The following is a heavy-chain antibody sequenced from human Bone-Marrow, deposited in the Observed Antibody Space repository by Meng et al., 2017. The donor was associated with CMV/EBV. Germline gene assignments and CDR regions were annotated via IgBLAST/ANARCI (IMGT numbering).Heavy chain of an antibody. Sequence: GESLKISCAASGFTFSNSDMNWVRQAPGKGLEWVAVISYDGSNKYYADSVKGRFTISRDNSKDTLYLQMNSLRAEDTAVYYCARSLYCSGGSCYPNNYYYYGMDVWGQGTTVTVSS. CDR3: ARSLYCSGGSCYPNNYYYYGMDV. CDR2: ISYDGSNK. D-gene: IGHD2-15*01. J-gene: IGHJ6*02. V-gene: IGHV3-30*03. CDR1: GFTFSNSD.